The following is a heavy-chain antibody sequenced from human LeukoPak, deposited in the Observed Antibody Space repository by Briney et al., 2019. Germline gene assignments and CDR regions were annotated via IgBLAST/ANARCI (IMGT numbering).Heavy chain of an antibody. CDR3: PRGLSGSTGPYFDH. Sequence: PGGSLRLSCAPSGFTFSDYAMSWVRQAPGKGLEWVPTISGTGDSTYYAESVKGRFTISRDNFNHMLYLQMNSLSAEDTAVYYCPRGLSGSTGPYFDHWGQGSLVTVSS. V-gene: IGHV3-23*01. CDR1: GFTFSDYA. CDR2: ISGTGDST. J-gene: IGHJ4*02. D-gene: IGHD6-25*01.